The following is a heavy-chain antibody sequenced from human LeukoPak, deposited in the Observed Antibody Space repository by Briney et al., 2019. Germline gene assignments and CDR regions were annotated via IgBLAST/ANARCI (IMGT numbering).Heavy chain of an antibody. J-gene: IGHJ5*02. V-gene: IGHV1-8*01. Sequence: ASVKVSCKAYGYTFTNYDINWVRQATGQGLEWMGWLNPNSGKTGYEQKFQGRVTMTRDSSISTAYLDLSSLSSEDTAVYYCARVPPGPYNYFDLWGQGTLVTVSS. CDR2: LNPNSGKT. CDR3: ARVPPGPYNYFDL. CDR1: GYTFTNYD.